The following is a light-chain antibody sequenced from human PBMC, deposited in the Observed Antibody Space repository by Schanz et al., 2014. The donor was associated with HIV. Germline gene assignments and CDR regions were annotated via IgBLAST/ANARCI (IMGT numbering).Light chain of an antibody. CDR2: EVT. J-gene: IGLJ1*01. CDR1: RSDIGNYDF. V-gene: IGLV2-8*01. Sequence: QSALTQPPSASGSPGQSVTISCAGTRSDIGNYDFVSWYQQHPGQAPKLIIYEVTKRPSGVPARFSGSKSDNTASLTVSGLQAEDEADYYCSSYAGSNIFVFGTGTKLTVL. CDR3: SSYAGSNIFV.